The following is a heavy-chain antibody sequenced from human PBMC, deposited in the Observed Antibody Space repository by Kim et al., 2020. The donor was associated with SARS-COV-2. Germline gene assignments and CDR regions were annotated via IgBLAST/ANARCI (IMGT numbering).Heavy chain of an antibody. Sequence: SETLSLTCIVSGVSMRSDKYYWGWLRQPPGKGLEWIGSVYYDGRTYYNPSLKRLITLSVDTSNNQFSLKLSSVTAAATAIYYRERDSSMMWFYRWGPGTLVTVST. CDR3: ERDSSMMWFYR. CDR1: GVSMRSDKYY. CDR2: VYYDGRT. D-gene: IGHD3-22*01. V-gene: IGHV4-39*07. J-gene: IGHJ1*01.